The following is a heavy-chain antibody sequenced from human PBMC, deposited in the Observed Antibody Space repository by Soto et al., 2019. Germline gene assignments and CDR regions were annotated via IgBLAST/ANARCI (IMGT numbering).Heavy chain of an antibody. CDR1: GFTFSGYS. CDR2: ISTSSNNM. J-gene: IGHJ4*02. V-gene: IGHV3-21*01. CDR3: ARDLASATGTFDY. D-gene: IGHD1-1*01. Sequence: EVQLVESGGVLVKPGGALRLSCAGSGFTFSGYSMNWVRQAPGKGLEWVSSISTSSNNMYYADSVKGRFTMSRDNAKNSLYLQMNSLIVEDTAVYYCARDLASATGTFDYWGPGTLVTVSS.